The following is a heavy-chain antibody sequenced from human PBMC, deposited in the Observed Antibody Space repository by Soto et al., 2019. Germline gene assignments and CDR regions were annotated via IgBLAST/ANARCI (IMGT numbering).Heavy chain of an antibody. CDR3: AREDYGELSY. J-gene: IGHJ4*02. CDR1: GFTVSSNY. CDR2: IYSGGST. D-gene: IGHD4-17*01. V-gene: IGHV3-53*04. Sequence: EVQLVESGGGLVQPGGSLRLSCAASGFTVSSNYMSWVRQAPGKGLEWVAVIYSGGSTYYADSVKGRFTISRHNSKNTLYLQMSSLRAEDTAVYYCAREDYGELSYWGQGTLVTVSS.